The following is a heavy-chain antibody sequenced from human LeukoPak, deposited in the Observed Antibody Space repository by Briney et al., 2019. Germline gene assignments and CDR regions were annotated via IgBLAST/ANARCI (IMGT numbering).Heavy chain of an antibody. CDR2: ISYDGFNK. V-gene: IGHV3-30*04. CDR3: ARRAGAYSHPYDY. Sequence: GGSLRLSCAASGFTFSRYAMHWVRQAPGKGLEWVALISYDGFNKYYADSVKGRFTISRDNSKNTLYLQMNSLRAEDTAVYYCARRAGAYSHPYDYWGQGTLVTVSS. D-gene: IGHD4/OR15-4a*01. CDR1: GFTFSRYA. J-gene: IGHJ4*02.